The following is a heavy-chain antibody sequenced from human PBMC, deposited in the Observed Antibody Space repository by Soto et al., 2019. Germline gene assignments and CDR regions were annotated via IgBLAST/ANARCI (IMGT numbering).Heavy chain of an antibody. CDR2: ISTYNGNT. J-gene: IGHJ4*02. Sequence: QVQLVQSGDEVKKPGASVKVSCKASGYPFTTYGITWVRQAPGQGLEWMGWISTYNGNTNYAQSLQGRVTMTRETSSTTAYMELRSLRSDDTAVYYCATRDQGRFDHWGQGTPLTVSS. CDR1: GYPFTTYG. V-gene: IGHV1-18*04. CDR3: ATRDQGRFDH.